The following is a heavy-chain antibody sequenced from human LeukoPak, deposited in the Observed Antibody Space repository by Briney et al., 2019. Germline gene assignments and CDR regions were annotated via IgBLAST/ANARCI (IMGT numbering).Heavy chain of an antibody. J-gene: IGHJ6*03. Sequence: GGSLRLSCAASGFTFSSYGMHWVRQAPGKGLEWVAFIRYDGSNKYYADSVKGRFTISRDNAKNSLYLQMNSLRAEDTAVYYCARDAYDFWSGPKPLYYYMDVWGKGTTVTVSS. D-gene: IGHD3-3*01. CDR3: ARDAYDFWSGPKPLYYYMDV. V-gene: IGHV3-30*02. CDR1: GFTFSSYG. CDR2: IRYDGSNK.